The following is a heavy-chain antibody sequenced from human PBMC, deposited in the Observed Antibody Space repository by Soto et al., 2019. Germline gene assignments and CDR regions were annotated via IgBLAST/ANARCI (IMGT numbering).Heavy chain of an antibody. V-gene: IGHV3-23*01. CDR2: ISGSGGST. D-gene: IGHD3-10*01. CDR3: TTDLVVYGSGSFPDY. Sequence: EVQLLESGGGLVQPGGSLRLSCAVSGFTFSIYAMSWVRQAPGKGLEWVSGISGSGGSTYYADSVKGRFTISRDNSKNTLSLQMNSLRAEDTAVYYCTTDLVVYGSGSFPDYWGQGTLVTVSS. CDR1: GFTFSIYA. J-gene: IGHJ4*02.